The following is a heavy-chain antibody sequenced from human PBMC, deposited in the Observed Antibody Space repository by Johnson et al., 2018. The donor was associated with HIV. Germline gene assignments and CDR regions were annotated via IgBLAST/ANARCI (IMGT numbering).Heavy chain of an antibody. CDR2: ISSSGSII. V-gene: IGHV3-48*03. Sequence: VQLVESGGGLVQPGGSLRLSCAASGFTFSSYEMNWVRQAPGKGLEWVSYISSSGSIIFYADSVKGRFTISRDNAKNSLYLQMNSLRGEDTAVYYCARDKSVLVWFGEPIGAFDIWGQGTMVTVSS. CDR3: ARDKSVLVWFGEPIGAFDI. CDR1: GFTFSSYE. D-gene: IGHD3-10*01. J-gene: IGHJ3*02.